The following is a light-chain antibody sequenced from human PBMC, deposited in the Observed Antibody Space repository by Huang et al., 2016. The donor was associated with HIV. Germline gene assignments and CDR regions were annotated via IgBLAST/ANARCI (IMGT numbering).Light chain of an antibody. J-gene: IGKJ3*01. CDR1: QTVSSR. CDR3: QQYNNWPLT. Sequence: EIVMTQSPATLSVSPGERATHSCRASQTVSSRLAWYQQKPGQAPRLLIYGASTRASGIPGRVSGSGSGTVFTFTISSLQSEDFAVYYCQQYNNWPLTFGPGTKVDIK. CDR2: GAS. V-gene: IGKV3-15*01.